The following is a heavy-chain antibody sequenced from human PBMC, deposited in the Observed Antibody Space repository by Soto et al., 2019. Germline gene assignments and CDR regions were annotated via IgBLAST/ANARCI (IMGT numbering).Heavy chain of an antibody. CDR1: GYTFTGFY. V-gene: IGHV1-2*02. CDR3: ARGRYYGSGSYSGFWFDP. D-gene: IGHD3-10*01. J-gene: IGHJ5*02. CDR2: VNPNSGGA. Sequence: ASVKVSCKASGYTFTGFYMHWVRQAPGQGLEWMGWVNPNSGGAHYAQKFQGRVTITADESTSTAYMELSSLRSEDTAVYYCARGRYYGSGSYSGFWFDPWGQGTLVTVSS.